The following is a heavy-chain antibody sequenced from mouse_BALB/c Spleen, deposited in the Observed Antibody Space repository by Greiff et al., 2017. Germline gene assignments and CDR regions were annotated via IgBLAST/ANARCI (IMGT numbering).Heavy chain of an antibody. V-gene: IGHV1-7*01. CDR2: INPSTGYT. D-gene: IGHD1-1*01. CDR1: GYTFTSYW. J-gene: IGHJ2*01. CDR3: ARNYAQGHYFDY. Sequence: QVQLQQSGAELAKPGASVKMSCKASGYTFTSYWMHWVKQRPGQGLEWIGYINPSTGYTEYNQKFKDKATLTADKSSSTAYMQLSSLTSEDSAVYYCARNYAQGHYFDYWGQGTTLTVSS.